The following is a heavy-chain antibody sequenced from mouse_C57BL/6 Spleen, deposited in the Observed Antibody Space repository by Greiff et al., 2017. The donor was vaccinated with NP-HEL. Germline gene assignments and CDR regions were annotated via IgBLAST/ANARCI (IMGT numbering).Heavy chain of an antibody. CDR2: ISDGGSYT. Sequence: EVKVVESGGGLVKPGGSLKLSCAASGFTFSSYAMSWVRQTPEKRLEWVATISDGGSYTYYPDNVKGRFTISRDNAKNNLYLQMSHLKSEDTAMYYCARDQLRLRFYAMDYWGQGTSVTVSS. D-gene: IGHD3-2*02. J-gene: IGHJ4*01. CDR3: ARDQLRLRFYAMDY. CDR1: GFTFSSYA. V-gene: IGHV5-4*01.